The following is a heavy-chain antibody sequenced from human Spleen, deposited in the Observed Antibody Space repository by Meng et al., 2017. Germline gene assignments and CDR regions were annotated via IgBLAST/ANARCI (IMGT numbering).Heavy chain of an antibody. CDR3: ARDRMVRGVIKTPFDY. CDR1: GFTLSDYY. D-gene: IGHD3-10*01. Sequence: GESLKISCAASGFTLSDYYMSWVRQAPGKGLEWVAYISSSGTTINYADSVKCRFTISRDNAKNSLFLQMNSLRAEDTAVYYCARDRMVRGVIKTPFDYWGQGTLVTVSS. V-gene: IGHV3-11*04. CDR2: ISSSGTTI. J-gene: IGHJ4*02.